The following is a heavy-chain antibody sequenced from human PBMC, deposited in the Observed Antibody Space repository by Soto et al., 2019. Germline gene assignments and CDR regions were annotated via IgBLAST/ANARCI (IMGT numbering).Heavy chain of an antibody. CDR3: TRGLLGGAPSYTFHGMAV. V-gene: IGHV3-72*01. J-gene: IGHJ6*01. CDR2: SRNRVNSHTT. D-gene: IGHD1-26*01. Sequence: EVQLVESGGGLVQPGGSLRLSCAASGFTFSDHYMDWVRQAPGKGLEWVARSRNRVNSHTTEYAASVKGRFTISRDESKSSLYLQMNSLNIEDTAVYYCTRGLLGGAPSYTFHGMAVWGQGTTVTVSS. CDR1: GFTFSDHY.